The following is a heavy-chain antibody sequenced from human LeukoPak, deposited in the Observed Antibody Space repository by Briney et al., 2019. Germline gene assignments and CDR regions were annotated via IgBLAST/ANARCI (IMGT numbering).Heavy chain of an antibody. CDR3: ARGLGGYYYYYYYMDV. CDR2: IYTSGST. J-gene: IGHJ6*03. CDR1: GGSISSGSYY. D-gene: IGHD4-23*01. V-gene: IGHV4-61*02. Sequence: PSETLSLTCTVSGGSISSGSYYWSWIRQPAGKGLEWIGRIYTSGSTNYNPSLKSRVTISVDTSKNQFSLKLSSVTAADTAVYYCARGLGGYYYYYYYMDVWGKGTTVTISS.